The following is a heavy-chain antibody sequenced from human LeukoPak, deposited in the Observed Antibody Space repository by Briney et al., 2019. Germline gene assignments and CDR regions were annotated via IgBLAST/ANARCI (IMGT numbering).Heavy chain of an antibody. D-gene: IGHD3-22*01. CDR1: GFTFGSYG. CDR3: AQNFYDSSGLYFDY. V-gene: IGHV3-30*18. CDR2: ISYDGSNK. Sequence: GGSLRLSCAASGFTFGSYGMHWVRQAPGKGLEWVAVISYDGSNKYYADSVKGRFTISRDNSKNTLYLQMNSLRAADTAVYYCAQNFYDSSGLYFDYWGQGTLVTVSS. J-gene: IGHJ4*02.